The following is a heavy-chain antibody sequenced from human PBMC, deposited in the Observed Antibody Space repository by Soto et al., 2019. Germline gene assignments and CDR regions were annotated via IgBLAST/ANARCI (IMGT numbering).Heavy chain of an antibody. CDR3: AKVLVVIVEGFNWFGP. V-gene: IGHV3-23*01. Sequence: EVQLLESGGGLVQPGGSLRISCAASGFTFSSYAMSWVRQAPGKGLEWVSAISDGGGSTYYADSVKGRFTISRDNSKNSLYLQMKSLRGDGTSVYYCAKVLVVIVEGFNWFGPWGQGNLVT. D-gene: IGHD2-21*01. CDR2: ISDGGGST. CDR1: GFTFSSYA. J-gene: IGHJ5*02.